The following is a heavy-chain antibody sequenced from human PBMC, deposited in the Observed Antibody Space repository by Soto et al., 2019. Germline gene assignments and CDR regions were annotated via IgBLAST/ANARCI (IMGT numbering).Heavy chain of an antibody. CDR2: ISVYSGKT. Sequence: ASVKVSCTSSGYSSADYGIAWVLQAPGQGLEWMGWISVYSGKTNYAQNVQVRLTMTTDTSTSTAYMELTNLRSDDTAVYYCARASGYLAHSPSVAYFDPWGQGTLVTVSS. J-gene: IGHJ5*02. CDR1: GYSSADYG. D-gene: IGHD6-25*01. V-gene: IGHV1-18*01. CDR3: ARASGYLAHSPSVAYFDP.